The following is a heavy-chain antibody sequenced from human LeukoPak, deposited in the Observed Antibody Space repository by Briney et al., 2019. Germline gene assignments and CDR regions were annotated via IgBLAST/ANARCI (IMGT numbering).Heavy chain of an antibody. V-gene: IGHV3-23*01. J-gene: IGHJ3*02. Sequence: GGSLRLSCAASGFTFSSYAMSWVRQAPGKGLEWVSAISGSGGSTYYADSVKGRFTISRDNSKNTLYLQMNSLRAEDMAVYYCAKDLQAYYYDSSGYYYAGATAFDIWGQGTMVTVSS. CDR3: AKDLQAYYYDSSGYYYAGATAFDI. CDR2: ISGSGGST. CDR1: GFTFSSYA. D-gene: IGHD3-22*01.